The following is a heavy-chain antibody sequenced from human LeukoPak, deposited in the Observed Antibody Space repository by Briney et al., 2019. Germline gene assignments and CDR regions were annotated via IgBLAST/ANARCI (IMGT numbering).Heavy chain of an antibody. Sequence: SETLSLTCTVSGGSISSHYWSWIRQPAGKGLEWIGRIYTSGSTNYNPSLKSRVTMSVDTSKNQFSLKLSSVTAADTAVYYCARDSIAAEPNWFDPWGQGTLVTVSS. J-gene: IGHJ5*02. CDR2: IYTSGST. CDR3: ARDSIAAEPNWFDP. V-gene: IGHV4-4*07. CDR1: GGSISSHY. D-gene: IGHD6-13*01.